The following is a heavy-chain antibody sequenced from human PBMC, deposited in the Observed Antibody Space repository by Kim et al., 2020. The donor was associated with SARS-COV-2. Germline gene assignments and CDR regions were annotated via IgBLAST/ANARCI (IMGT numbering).Heavy chain of an antibody. CDR1: GYMFTSHG. J-gene: IGHJ4*02. Sequence: ASVKVSCRASGYMFTSHGISWVRQAPGQGLEWMGWISAYDGNTNYGLKFQGRVSMSTDASTSTAYMDLGSLRYDDMAMYYCARDITGSYRGDYWGQGTLVTVSS. D-gene: IGHD3-10*01. CDR3: ARDITGSYRGDY. V-gene: IGHV1-18*03. CDR2: ISAYDGNT.